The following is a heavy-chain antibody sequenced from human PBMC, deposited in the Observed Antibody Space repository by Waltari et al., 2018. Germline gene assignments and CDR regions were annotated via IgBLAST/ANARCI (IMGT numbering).Heavy chain of an antibody. J-gene: IGHJ1*01. CDR2: IYHSGST. CDR1: GGSISSSHC. D-gene: IGHD2-15*01. Sequence: QVQLQESGPGLVKPSGTLSLTCALSGGSISSSHCWRWVRQPPGKGLEWIGEIYHSGSTNYNPSLKSRVTISVDKSKNQFSLKMTSVTAADTAVYYCARGPTVEFYPRSAKYFQQWGQGTLVTVSS. V-gene: IGHV4-4*02. CDR3: ARGPTVEFYPRSAKYFQQ.